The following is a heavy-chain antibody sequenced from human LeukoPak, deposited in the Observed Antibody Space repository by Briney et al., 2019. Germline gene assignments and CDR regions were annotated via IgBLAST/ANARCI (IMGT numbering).Heavy chain of an antibody. V-gene: IGHV1-2*02. D-gene: IGHD3-16*01. Sequence: ASVKVSCKASGYTFTAYYLHWVRQAPGQGLEWMGWINPNSGGTNYAQKFQGRITMTRDTSISTAYMELSTLRSDDTAVYYCAREVGDYNNYLGYWGQGTLVTVSS. CDR1: GYTFTAYY. CDR3: AREVGDYNNYLGY. CDR2: INPNSGGT. J-gene: IGHJ4*02.